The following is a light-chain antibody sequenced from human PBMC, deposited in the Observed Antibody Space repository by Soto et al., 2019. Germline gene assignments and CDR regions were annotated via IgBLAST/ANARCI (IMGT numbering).Light chain of an antibody. Sequence: QSVLTQPPSVSGAPGQTVTISCTGSSSNIGAGFGVHWYQHLPGTTPKLLIHSDVSRPSGVPARFSGSKSGASASLVISGLQPEDEGDYFCQSYDSGLPDSYVFGPGTKVTVL. CDR2: SDV. V-gene: IGLV1-40*01. J-gene: IGLJ1*01. CDR3: QSYDSGLPDSYV. CDR1: SSNIGAGFG.